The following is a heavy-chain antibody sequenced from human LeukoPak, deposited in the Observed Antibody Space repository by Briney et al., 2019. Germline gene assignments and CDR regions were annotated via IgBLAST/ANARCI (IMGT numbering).Heavy chain of an antibody. CDR1: GGSFSGYY. CDR3: AGSATYSSSPGGLDY. Sequence: SETLSLTCAVYGGSFSGYYWSWIRQPPGKGLEWIGEINHSGSTNYNPSLKSRVTMSVDTSKHQFSLKLSSVTAADTAVYYCAGSATYSSSPGGLDYWGQGTLVTVSS. J-gene: IGHJ4*02. V-gene: IGHV4-34*01. CDR2: INHSGST. D-gene: IGHD6-13*01.